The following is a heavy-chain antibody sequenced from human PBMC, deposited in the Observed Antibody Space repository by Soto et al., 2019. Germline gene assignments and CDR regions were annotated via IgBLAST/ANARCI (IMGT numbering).Heavy chain of an antibody. D-gene: IGHD3-9*01. Sequence: EVQLLESGGGLVQPGGSLSLSCAASGFTFSSYAMTWVRQAPGTGLEWVSGISGSGATTSYADSVKGRFTVSRDNSKNTLYLQMNSLRVEDTAVYHCAKLRYFDWSAYNWFEYWGQGTPVIVSS. V-gene: IGHV3-23*01. CDR2: ISGSGATT. CDR1: GFTFSSYA. J-gene: IGHJ5*01. CDR3: AKLRYFDWSAYNWFEY.